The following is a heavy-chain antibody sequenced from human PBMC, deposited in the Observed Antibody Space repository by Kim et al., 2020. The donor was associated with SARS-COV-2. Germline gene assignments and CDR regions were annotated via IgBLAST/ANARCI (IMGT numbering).Heavy chain of an antibody. CDR2: INHSGST. CDR3: ARAGTRMRHNWFDP. Sequence: SETLSLTCAVYGGSFSGYYWSWIRQPPGKGLEWIGEINHSGSTNYNPSLKSRVTISVDTSKNQFSLKLSSVTAADTAVYYCARAGTRMRHNWFDPWGQGTLVTVSA. CDR1: GGSFSGYY. D-gene: IGHD2-8*01. V-gene: IGHV4-34*01. J-gene: IGHJ5*02.